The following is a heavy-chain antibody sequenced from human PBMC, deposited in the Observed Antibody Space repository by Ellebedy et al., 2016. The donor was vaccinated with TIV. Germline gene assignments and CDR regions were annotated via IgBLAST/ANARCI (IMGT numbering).Heavy chain of an antibody. D-gene: IGHD2-2*02. Sequence: GESLKISCAASGFTFSSYAMSWVRQAPGKGLEWFSAITGSGGGTYYADSVKGRFTISRDNSKNTFYLHMNSLRAEDTALYYCAKGYMSPFDYWGQGNLVTVSS. CDR1: GFTFSSYA. CDR3: AKGYMSPFDY. V-gene: IGHV3-23*01. CDR2: ITGSGGGT. J-gene: IGHJ4*02.